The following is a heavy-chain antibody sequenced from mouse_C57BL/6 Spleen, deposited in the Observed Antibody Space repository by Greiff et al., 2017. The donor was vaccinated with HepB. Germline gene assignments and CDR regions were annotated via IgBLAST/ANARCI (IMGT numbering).Heavy chain of an antibody. J-gene: IGHJ2*01. CDR2: IDPEDGET. CDR1: GFNIKDYY. CDR3: AATGTGDY. V-gene: IGHV14-2*01. D-gene: IGHD4-1*02. Sequence: EVQLQQSGAELVKPGASVKLSCTASGFNIKDYYMHWVKQRTEQGLEWIGRIDPEDGETKYATKFQGKATITADTSSNTAYLQLSSLTSEDTAVYYWAATGTGDYWGQGTTLTVSS.